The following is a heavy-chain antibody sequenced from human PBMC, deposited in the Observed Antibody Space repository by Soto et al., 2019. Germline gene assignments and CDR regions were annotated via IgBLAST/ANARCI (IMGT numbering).Heavy chain of an antibody. V-gene: IGHV3-15*07. CDR3: TTVEIRFLGWLPTYYYGMDV. J-gene: IGHJ6*02. CDR2: IKSKTDGGTT. CDR1: GFTFSNAW. Sequence: GGSLRLSCAASGFTFSNAWMNWVRQAPGKGLEWVGRIKSKTDGGTTDYAAPVKGRFTISRDDSKNTLYLQMNSLKTEDTAVYYCTTVEIRFLGWLPTYYYGMDVWGQGTTVTVSS. D-gene: IGHD3-3*01.